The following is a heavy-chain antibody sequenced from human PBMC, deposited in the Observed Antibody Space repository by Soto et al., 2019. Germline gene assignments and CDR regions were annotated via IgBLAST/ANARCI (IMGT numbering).Heavy chain of an antibody. CDR2: IVVGSGNT. Sequence: QMQLVQSGPEVNKPGTSVKVSCKASGFTFTRSAVQWVRQARGQRPEWIGWIVVGSGNTNYAQKFQERVTIPRDMSTRTAYKELSSLRSEDTAVYYCAAFATTGDAFDVWGQGTMVTVAS. CDR3: AAFATTGDAFDV. V-gene: IGHV1-58*01. D-gene: IGHD4-17*01. CDR1: GFTFTRSA. J-gene: IGHJ3*01.